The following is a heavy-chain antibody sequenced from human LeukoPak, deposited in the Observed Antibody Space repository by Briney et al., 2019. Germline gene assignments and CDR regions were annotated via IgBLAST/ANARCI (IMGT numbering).Heavy chain of an antibody. V-gene: IGHV1-2*06. CDR3: ARESRPGSSSSEGFDH. Sequence: ASVKVSCKASGYTFTGYYMHWVRQAPGQGLEWMGRINPNSGGTNYAQKFQGRVTMTRDTSISTAYMELSRLRSDGTAVYYCARESRPGSSSSEGFDHWGQGTLVTVSS. CDR1: GYTFTGYY. D-gene: IGHD6-6*01. CDR2: INPNSGGT. J-gene: IGHJ4*02.